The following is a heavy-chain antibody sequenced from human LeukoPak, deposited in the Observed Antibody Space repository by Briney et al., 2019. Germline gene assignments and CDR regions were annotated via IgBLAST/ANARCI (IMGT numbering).Heavy chain of an antibody. D-gene: IGHD6-19*01. CDR3: AKEPKGSGWYGSLDY. V-gene: IGHV4-34*01. CDR1: GGSFSGYY. CDR2: INHSGST. Sequence: SETLSLTCAVYGGSFSGYYWSWIRQPPGKGLEWIGEINHSGSTNYNPSLKSRVTISVDTSKNQFSLKLSSVTAADTAVYYCAKEPKGSGWYGSLDYWGQGTLVTVSS. J-gene: IGHJ4*02.